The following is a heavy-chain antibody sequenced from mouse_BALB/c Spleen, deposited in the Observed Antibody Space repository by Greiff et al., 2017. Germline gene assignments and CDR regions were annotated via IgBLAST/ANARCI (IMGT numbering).Heavy chain of an antibody. CDR3: ARRRGYGFAY. J-gene: IGHJ3*01. CDR2: IDPANGNT. CDR1: GFNIKDTY. Sequence: VTLKESGAELVKPGASVKLSCTASGFNIKDTYMHWVKQRPEQGLEWIGRIDPANGNTKYDPKFQGKATITADTSSNTAYLQLSSLTSEDTAVYYCARRRGYGFAYWGQGTLVTVSA. D-gene: IGHD3-1*01. V-gene: IGHV14-3*02.